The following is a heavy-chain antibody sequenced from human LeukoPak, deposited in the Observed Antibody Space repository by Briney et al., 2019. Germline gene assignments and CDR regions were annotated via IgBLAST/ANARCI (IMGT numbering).Heavy chain of an antibody. Sequence: PGRSLRLSCAASGFTFDDYAMHWVRQAPGKGLEWVSGISWNSGSIGYADSMKGRFTISRDNAKNSLYLQMNSLRAEDMALYHCARHDSSGYYESMDVWGKGTTVTISS. V-gene: IGHV3-9*03. J-gene: IGHJ6*03. D-gene: IGHD3-22*01. CDR2: ISWNSGSI. CDR3: ARHDSSGYYESMDV. CDR1: GFTFDDYA.